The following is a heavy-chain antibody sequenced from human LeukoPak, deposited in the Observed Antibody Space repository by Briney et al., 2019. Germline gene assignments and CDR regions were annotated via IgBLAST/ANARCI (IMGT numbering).Heavy chain of an antibody. D-gene: IGHD2-2*01. CDR2: INHSGST. J-gene: IGHJ4*02. CDR1: GGSFSGYY. V-gene: IGHV4-34*01. CDR3: ARRREYQLLRGYYFDY. Sequence: SETLSLTCAVYGGSFSGYYWSWIRQPPGKGLEWIGEINHSGSTNYNPSLKSRVTISVDTSKNQFSLKLSSVTAADTAVYYCARRREYQLLRGYYFDYWGQGTLVTVSS.